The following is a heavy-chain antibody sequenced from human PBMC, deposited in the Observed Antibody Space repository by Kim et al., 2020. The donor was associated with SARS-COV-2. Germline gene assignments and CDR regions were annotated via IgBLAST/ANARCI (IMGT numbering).Heavy chain of an antibody. Sequence: GGSLRLSCRASGFAFGAYAMTWVRQAPGKGLEWVASVNNGNNPYYANSVKGRFTVSRDNAESTLYLQMNGLRVEDTALYYCAKDHPSRVWPTFDSWGQGT. V-gene: IGHV3-23*05. CDR2: VNNGNNP. CDR3: AKDHPSRVWPTFDS. CDR1: GFAFGAYA. J-gene: IGHJ4*02.